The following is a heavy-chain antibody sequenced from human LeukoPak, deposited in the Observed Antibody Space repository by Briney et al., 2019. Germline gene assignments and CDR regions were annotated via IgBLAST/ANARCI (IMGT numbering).Heavy chain of an antibody. Sequence: SSETLSLTCTVSGGSISSYYWSWIRQPAGKGLEWIGRINTSGTTNYNPSLKSRVTISVDTSKNQFSLKLSSVTAADTAVYYCARGCRDGYSNYWYFDLWGRGTLVTVSS. J-gene: IGHJ2*01. CDR2: INTSGTT. V-gene: IGHV4-4*07. CDR1: GGSISSYY. D-gene: IGHD5-24*01. CDR3: ARGCRDGYSNYWYFDL.